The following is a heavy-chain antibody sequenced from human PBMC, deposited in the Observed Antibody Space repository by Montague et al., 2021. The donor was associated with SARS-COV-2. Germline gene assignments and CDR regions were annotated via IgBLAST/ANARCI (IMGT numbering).Heavy chain of an antibody. Sequence: SETLSLTCTVSGGSISGYFWSWIRQPPGKGLEWIGYIYYSGTTNYNPSLKSRVAISLETSKNQFSLKLTSVTAADTAAYYCAATHDFASGKYDFWGQGTWVTVSS. V-gene: IGHV4-59*08. D-gene: IGHD3-10*01. CDR2: IYYSGTT. CDR3: AATHDFASGKYDF. CDR1: GGSISGYF. J-gene: IGHJ4*02.